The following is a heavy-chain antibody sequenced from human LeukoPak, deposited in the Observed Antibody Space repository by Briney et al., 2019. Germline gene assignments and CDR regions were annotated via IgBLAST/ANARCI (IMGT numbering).Heavy chain of an antibody. CDR1: GFTFSTYS. J-gene: IGHJ3*02. CDR3: ARVRRQQLVRDAFDI. V-gene: IGHV3-64*01. Sequence: GGSLRLSCAASGFTFSTYSMHWVRQAPGKGLEYVSAISSNGGATYYANSVKGRFTISRDNSKNMLYLQMGSLRAEDMAVYYCARVRRQQLVRDAFDIWGQGTMVTVSS. D-gene: IGHD6-13*01. CDR2: ISSNGGAT.